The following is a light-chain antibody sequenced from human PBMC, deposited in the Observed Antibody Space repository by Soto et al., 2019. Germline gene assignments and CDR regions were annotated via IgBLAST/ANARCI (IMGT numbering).Light chain of an antibody. V-gene: IGKV2-28*01. CDR3: MQGLRTPLT. CDR1: QSLLDSNGYNY. J-gene: IGKJ4*01. Sequence: DIVMTQSPRSLSATPGEPASISCRSSQSLLDSNGYNYLDWYLQKPGQSPQLLTYLGSNRASGVPDRFSGSGSGTEFTLKISRVEAEDFGIYYCMQGLRTPLTFGGGTKVEIK. CDR2: LGS.